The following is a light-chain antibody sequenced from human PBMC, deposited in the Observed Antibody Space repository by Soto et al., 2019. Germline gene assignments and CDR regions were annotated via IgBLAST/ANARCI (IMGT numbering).Light chain of an antibody. Sequence: DVQMTQFPYTLSASVGGRVTITCRASQNVDTLLAWYQHKPGKAPKLLISAASNLESGVSSRFSGSGSGTQFTLPIRSLQPYDSATYYCQQYSHYTSFGQGTKLEL. CDR3: QQYSHYTS. CDR2: AAS. CDR1: QNVDTL. V-gene: IGKV1-5*03. J-gene: IGKJ2*01.